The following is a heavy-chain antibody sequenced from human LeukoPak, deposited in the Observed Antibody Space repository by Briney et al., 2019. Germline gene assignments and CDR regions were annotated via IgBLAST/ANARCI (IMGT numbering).Heavy chain of an antibody. J-gene: IGHJ4*02. CDR3: AREGRSSGWYYFDY. CDR2: ISSSSTYI. V-gene: IGHV3-21*01. CDR1: EFTFSSYH. Sequence: GGSLRLSCAASEFTFSSYHMNWVRQAPGKGLEWVSSISSSSTYIYYAGSVQGRFTISRDNAKNSLYLQMNSLRAEDTAVYYCAREGRSSGWYYFDYWGQGTLVTVSS. D-gene: IGHD6-19*01.